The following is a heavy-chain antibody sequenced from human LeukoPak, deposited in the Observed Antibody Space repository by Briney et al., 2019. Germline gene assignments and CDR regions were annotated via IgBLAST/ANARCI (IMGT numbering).Heavy chain of an antibody. CDR1: GFTFSNAW. CDR3: ARDLFRRAAGTMEDY. D-gene: IGHD6-13*01. J-gene: IGHJ4*02. CDR2: ISSSSSYI. V-gene: IGHV3-21*01. Sequence: GGSLRLSCAASGFTFSNAWMSWVRQAPGKGLEWVSSISSSSSYIYYADSVKGRFTISRDNAKNSLYLQMNSLRAEDTAVYYCARDLFRRAAGTMEDYWGQGTLVTVSS.